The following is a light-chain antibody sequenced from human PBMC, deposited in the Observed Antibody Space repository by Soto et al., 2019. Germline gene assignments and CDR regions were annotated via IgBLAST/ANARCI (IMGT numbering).Light chain of an antibody. V-gene: IGLV2-23*02. CDR3: SSYAGSSPYV. CDR2: EVS. Sequence: QSVLTQPASVSGSPGQSITISCTGTSSDVGSYNLVSWYQQHPGKAPKLMIYEVSKRPSGVSNRFSGSKSGNTASLTISGLQAEDVADYYCSSYAGSSPYVFGTGTKLTVL. CDR1: SSDVGSYNL. J-gene: IGLJ1*01.